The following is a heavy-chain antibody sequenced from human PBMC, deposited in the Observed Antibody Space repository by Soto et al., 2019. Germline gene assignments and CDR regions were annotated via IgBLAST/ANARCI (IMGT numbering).Heavy chain of an antibody. Sequence: EVQLVQSGAEVKKPGESLRISCKGSGYSFTSYWISWVRQMPGKGLEWMGRIDPSDSYTNYSPSFQGHVTISADKSISTAYRQLSRLKASDTAMYYCARLQAAAGDNDLTFDYWGQGTLVTVSS. CDR1: GYSFTSYW. J-gene: IGHJ4*02. CDR3: ARLQAAAGDNDLTFDY. CDR2: IDPSDSYT. D-gene: IGHD6-13*01. V-gene: IGHV5-10-1*01.